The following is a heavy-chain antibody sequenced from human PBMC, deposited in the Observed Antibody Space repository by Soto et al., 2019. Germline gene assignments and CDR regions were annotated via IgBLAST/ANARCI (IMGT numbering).Heavy chain of an antibody. V-gene: IGHV1-2*04. J-gene: IGHJ3*02. Sequence: SVKVSCKSCGYTFTGYYMHWVRQAPGQWLEWMGCINPDSGGTNYAQKFQGWVTMTRDTSISTAYMGLSRLRSDDTAVYYCARGGSGDDFDIWGHGTMVTVSS. CDR3: ARGGSGDDFDI. CDR1: GYTFTGYY. CDR2: INPDSGGT. D-gene: IGHD3-10*01.